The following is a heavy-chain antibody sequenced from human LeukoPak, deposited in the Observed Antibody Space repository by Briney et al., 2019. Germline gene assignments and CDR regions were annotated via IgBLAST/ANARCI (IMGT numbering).Heavy chain of an antibody. CDR2: IIPIFGTA. CDR1: GGTFSSYA. D-gene: IGHD3-22*01. J-gene: IGHJ3*02. CDR3: AREAPHPHYYDSSDHDAFDI. V-gene: IGHV1-69*13. Sequence: GALVKVSCKASGGTFSSYAISWVRQAPGQGLEWMGGIIPIFGTANYAQKFQGRVTITADESTSTAYMELSSLRSEDTAVYYCAREAPHPHYYDSSDHDAFDIWGQGTMVTVSS.